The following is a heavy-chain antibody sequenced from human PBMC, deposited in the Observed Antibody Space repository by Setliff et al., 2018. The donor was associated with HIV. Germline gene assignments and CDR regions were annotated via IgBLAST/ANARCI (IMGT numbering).Heavy chain of an antibody. Sequence: SETLSLTCTVSGGSMTRHYWSWVRQPPGKGLEWIGHIYSSGSTNDNPSLKSRVTISVDTSKNQFSLKLSSVTAADTAVYYCATRNGSGSRGAFDIWGQGTMVTVSS. CDR3: ATRNGSGSRGAFDI. J-gene: IGHJ3*02. CDR1: GGSMTRHY. D-gene: IGHD3-10*01. V-gene: IGHV4-59*11. CDR2: IYSSGST.